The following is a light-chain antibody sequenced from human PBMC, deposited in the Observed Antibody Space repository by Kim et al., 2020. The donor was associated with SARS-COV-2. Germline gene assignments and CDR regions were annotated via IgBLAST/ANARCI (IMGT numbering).Light chain of an antibody. V-gene: IGKV3-11*01. J-gene: IGKJ2*01. Sequence: SLSPGERATRACRASQSVSRNLIWYQQKPGQAPRPLMYDASNRATGVPARFSGSGSGTDFTLTISSLEPEDFAVYYCQQRTNWRYTFGQGTKLEI. CDR3: QQRTNWRYT. CDR2: DAS. CDR1: QSVSRN.